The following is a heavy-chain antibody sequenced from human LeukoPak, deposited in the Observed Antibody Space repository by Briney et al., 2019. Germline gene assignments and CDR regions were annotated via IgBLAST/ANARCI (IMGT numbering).Heavy chain of an antibody. CDR1: GYTFTSYY. D-gene: IGHD6-13*01. J-gene: IGHJ5*02. CDR3: ALGIAAAGEKNWFDP. Sequence: SVKVSCKASGYTFTSYYMHWVRQAPGQGLEWMGGIIPIFGTANYAQKFQGRVTITADESTSTAYMELSSLRSEDTAVYYCALGIAAAGEKNWFDPWGQGTLVTVSS. V-gene: IGHV1-69*13. CDR2: IIPIFGTA.